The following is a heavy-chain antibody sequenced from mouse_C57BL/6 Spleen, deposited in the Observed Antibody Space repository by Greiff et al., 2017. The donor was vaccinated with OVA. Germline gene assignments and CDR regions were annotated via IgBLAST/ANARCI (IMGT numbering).Heavy chain of an antibody. V-gene: IGHV1-69*01. J-gene: IGHJ3*01. CDR3: ARGDYYGSRAWFAY. CDR1: GYTFTSYW. Sequence: QVQLQQPGAELVMPGASVKLSCKASGYTFTSYWMHWVKQRPGQGLEWIGEIDPSDSYTNYNQKFKGKSTLTVDKSSSTAYMQRSSLTSEDSAVYYCARGDYYGSRAWFAYWGQGTLVTVSA. D-gene: IGHD1-1*01. CDR2: IDPSDSYT.